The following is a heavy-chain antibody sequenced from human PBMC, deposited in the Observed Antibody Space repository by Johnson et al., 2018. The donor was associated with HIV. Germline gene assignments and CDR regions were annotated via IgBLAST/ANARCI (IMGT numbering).Heavy chain of an antibody. CDR3: TTGRPSSAAFDI. CDR1: GFSFSSYG. CDR2: IQYNGANK. J-gene: IGHJ3*02. Sequence: QVQLVESGGGVVQPGGSLRLSCVASGFSFSSYGIHWVRQAPGKGLEWLTFIQYNGANKYSTDSVKGRFTISRHDSKNTLYLQMNSLKTEDSAVYYCTTGRPSSAAFDIWGQGTMVTVSS. V-gene: IGHV3-30*02.